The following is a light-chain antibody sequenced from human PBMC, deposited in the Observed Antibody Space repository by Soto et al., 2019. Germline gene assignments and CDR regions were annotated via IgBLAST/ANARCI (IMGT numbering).Light chain of an antibody. Sequence: QSALTQPASVSGSPGQSISISCTGTTSYVGRYNYVSWYQQHPGKAPKLMIYDVSYRPSWVSNRFSGSKSGITASLTISGLQAEDEADYYCNSFTTSSTYVFGTGTKSPS. CDR2: DVS. J-gene: IGLJ1*01. CDR1: TSYVGRYNY. CDR3: NSFTTSSTYV. V-gene: IGLV2-14*03.